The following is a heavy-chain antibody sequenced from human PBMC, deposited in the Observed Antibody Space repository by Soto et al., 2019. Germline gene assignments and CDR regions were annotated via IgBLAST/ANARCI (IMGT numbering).Heavy chain of an antibody. CDR3: AKDSYRGDIVLTPAPYGNDY. CDR1: EFTFKSYG. D-gene: IGHD2-2*01. Sequence: QVQLVESGGGVVQAGRSLRLSCVASEFTFKSYGVHWVRQAPGKGLAWVAVMSYDGNKKHYADSVRGRFTISRDKSKNTLYLQMNSLRTEDTAVYYCAKDSYRGDIVLTPAPYGNDYWGQGTLVTVSS. J-gene: IGHJ4*02. V-gene: IGHV3-30*18. CDR2: MSYDGNKK.